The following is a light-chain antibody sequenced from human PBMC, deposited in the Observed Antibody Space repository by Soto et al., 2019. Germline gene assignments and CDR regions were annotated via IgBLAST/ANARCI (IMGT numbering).Light chain of an antibody. Sequence: SQMTQSPSSLSASVGRRLTITCRASQSISSYLNWYQQKPGKAPKILIYAASSLQSGVPSRFSGSGYGTEFTLTISSLQTEDFATYYCQQINSYPLTFGGGTKVDIK. CDR1: QSISSY. CDR2: AAS. CDR3: QQINSYPLT. V-gene: IGKV1-39*01. J-gene: IGKJ4*01.